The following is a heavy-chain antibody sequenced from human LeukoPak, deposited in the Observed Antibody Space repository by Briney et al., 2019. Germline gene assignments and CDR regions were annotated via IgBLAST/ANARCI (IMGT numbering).Heavy chain of an antibody. CDR1: GYTFTGYY. V-gene: IGHV1-2*02. Sequence: ASVKVSCKASGYTFTGYYMHWVRQAPGQGLEWMGWINPNSGGTNYAQKFQGGVTMTRDTSISTAYMELSRLRSDDTAVYYCARDTRYSSGWYYDYWGQGTLVTVSS. CDR2: INPNSGGT. J-gene: IGHJ4*02. D-gene: IGHD6-19*01. CDR3: ARDTRYSSGWYYDY.